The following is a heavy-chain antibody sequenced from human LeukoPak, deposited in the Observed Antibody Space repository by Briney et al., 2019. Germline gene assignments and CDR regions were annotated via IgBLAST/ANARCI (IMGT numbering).Heavy chain of an antibody. J-gene: IGHJ4*02. CDR1: VGSFSGYY. V-gene: IGHV4-34*01. D-gene: IGHD5-18*01. Sequence: SETLSLTCAVYVGSFSGYYWSWIRQPPGKGLEWIGEINLSGSTNYNPSLKSRVTISVDTSKNQFSLRLSSVTAADTAVYYCARVYSDYWGQGTLVTVSS. CDR2: INLSGST. CDR3: ARVYSDY.